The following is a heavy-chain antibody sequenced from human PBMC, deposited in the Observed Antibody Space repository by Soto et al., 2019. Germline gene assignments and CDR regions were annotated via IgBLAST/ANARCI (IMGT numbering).Heavy chain of an antibody. D-gene: IGHD6-19*01. V-gene: IGHV4-39*01. CDR3: ARHGSHSSGWKDY. J-gene: IGHJ4*02. Sequence: SETLSLTCTVSGGSISSSSYYWGWIRKPPGKGLEWIGSIYYSGSTYYDPSLKSRVTISVDTSKNQFSLKLSSVTAADTAVYYCARHGSHSSGWKDYWGQGTLVTVSS. CDR2: IYYSGST. CDR1: GGSISSSSYY.